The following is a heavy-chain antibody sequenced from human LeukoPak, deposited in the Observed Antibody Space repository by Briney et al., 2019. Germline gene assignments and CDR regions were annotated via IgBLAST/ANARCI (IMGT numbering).Heavy chain of an antibody. CDR1: GFTFSSYS. CDR3: ARDEAAAGTSDC. Sequence: GGSLRLSCAASGFTFSSYSMNWVRQAPGKGLEWVSSISSSSSYIYYADSVKGRFTISRDNAKNSLYLQMNSLRAEDTAVYYCARDEAAAGTSDCWGQGTLVTVSS. V-gene: IGHV3-21*01. D-gene: IGHD6-13*01. CDR2: ISSSSSYI. J-gene: IGHJ4*02.